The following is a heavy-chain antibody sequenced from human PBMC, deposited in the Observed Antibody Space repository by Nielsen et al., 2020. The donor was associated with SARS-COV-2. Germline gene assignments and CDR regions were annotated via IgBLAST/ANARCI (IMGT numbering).Heavy chain of an antibody. CDR1: GGSISSGSYY. Sequence: SETLSLTCTVSGGSISSGSYYWSWIRQPAGKGLEWIGRIYTSGSTNYNPSLKSRVTISVDTSKNQFSLKLSSVTAADTAVYYCAREDVDTAMVLSWGQGTLVTVSS. CDR2: IYTSGST. V-gene: IGHV4-61*02. J-gene: IGHJ5*02. CDR3: AREDVDTAMVLS. D-gene: IGHD5-18*01.